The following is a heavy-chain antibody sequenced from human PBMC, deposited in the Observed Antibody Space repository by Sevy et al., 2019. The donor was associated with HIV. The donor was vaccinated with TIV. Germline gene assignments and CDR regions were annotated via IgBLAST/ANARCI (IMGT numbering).Heavy chain of an antibody. CDR2: ISHGGSDE. Sequence: GGSLRLSCEASGFAFRDSAIHWVRQSPGKGLEWVALISHGGSDEYYVHSVKGRFTVSSDRSKNILYLQMDSLRAEDTAVYYCARMVSGGLRWELIKENAFDIWGQGTAVTVSS. J-gene: IGHJ3*02. D-gene: IGHD4-17*01. V-gene: IGHV3-30-3*01. CDR3: ARMVSGGLRWELIKENAFDI. CDR1: GFAFRDSA.